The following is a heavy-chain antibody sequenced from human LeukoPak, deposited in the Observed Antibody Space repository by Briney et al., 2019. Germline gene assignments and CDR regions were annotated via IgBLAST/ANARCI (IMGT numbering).Heavy chain of an antibody. CDR3: AKGRPITMIVVVTIDFDY. Sequence: GGSLRLSCAASGFTFSTYAMSWVRQAPGKGLEWVSAISGSGCSTYYADSVKGRFTISRDNSKNTLYLQMNSLKAEDTAVYYCAKGRPITMIVVVTIDFDYWGQGTLVTVSS. V-gene: IGHV3-23*01. D-gene: IGHD3-22*01. CDR1: GFTFSTYA. J-gene: IGHJ4*02. CDR2: ISGSGCST.